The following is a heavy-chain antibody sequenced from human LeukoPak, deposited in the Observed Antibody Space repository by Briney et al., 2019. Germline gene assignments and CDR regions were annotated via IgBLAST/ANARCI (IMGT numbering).Heavy chain of an antibody. J-gene: IGHJ4*02. CDR2: ISPGVGT. D-gene: IGHD5-24*01. CDR1: GYTFTYYA. Sequence: GASVKVSCKASGYTFTYYAMHWVRQAPGQGLQWMGWISPGVGTNYPQKFQGRVAITWDTSIATAYMDLSRLTSDDTAVYYCARGGDGYNSLGFGYWGQGTLVTVSS. CDR3: ARGGDGYNSLGFGY. V-gene: IGHV1-2*02.